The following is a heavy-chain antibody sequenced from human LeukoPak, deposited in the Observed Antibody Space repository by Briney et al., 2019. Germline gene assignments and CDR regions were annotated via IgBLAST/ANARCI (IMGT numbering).Heavy chain of an antibody. J-gene: IGHJ3*01. V-gene: IGHV3-23*01. Sequence: QPGGSLRLSCVGSDSTFANYAMTWVRLTPGKGLEWVSSIKGSGSYAMYADSVSGRFTTSRDNSRNTIFLQMTSLRAEDTAIYYCGRDPNGDYIGAFEFWGLGTLVSVSS. CDR2: IKGSGSYA. CDR3: GRDPNGDYIGAFEF. CDR1: DSTFANYA. D-gene: IGHD4-17*01.